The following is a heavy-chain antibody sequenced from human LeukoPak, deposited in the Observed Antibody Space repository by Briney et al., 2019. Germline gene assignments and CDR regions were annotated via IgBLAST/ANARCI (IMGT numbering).Heavy chain of an antibody. Sequence: GGTLRLSCAASGVTFSSYARSWVRQAPGKGLEWVSDISGSGGSTYYADSVKGRFTISRDNSKNTLYLQMNSLRAEDTAVYYCAKSTGYSSSPRYFDYWGQGTLVTVSS. CDR3: AKSTGYSSSPRYFDY. CDR2: ISGSGGST. J-gene: IGHJ4*02. V-gene: IGHV3-23*01. D-gene: IGHD6-13*01. CDR1: GVTFSSYA.